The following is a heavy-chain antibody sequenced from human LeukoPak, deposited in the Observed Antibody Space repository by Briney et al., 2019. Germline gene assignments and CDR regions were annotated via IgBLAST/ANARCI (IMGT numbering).Heavy chain of an antibody. Sequence: KTSETLSLTCAVYGGSFSGYYWSWIRQPPGKGLEWIGEINHSGSTNYNPSLKSRVTISVDTSKNQFSLKLSSVTAADTAVYYCAREVVVPAAMSRNWFDPWGQGTLVTVSS. D-gene: IGHD2-2*01. CDR3: AREVVVPAAMSRNWFDP. CDR1: GGSFSGYY. CDR2: INHSGST. J-gene: IGHJ5*02. V-gene: IGHV4-34*01.